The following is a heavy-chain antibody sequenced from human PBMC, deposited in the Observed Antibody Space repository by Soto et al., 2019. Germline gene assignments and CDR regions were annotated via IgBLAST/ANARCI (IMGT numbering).Heavy chain of an antibody. CDR1: GDSITSHHW. J-gene: IGHJ1*01. V-gene: IGHV4-4*01. Sequence: QVQLQESGPGLVKPAGTLSLTCAVSGDSITSHHWWTWVRQHPGKGLVWIGEIHHSGSTNYNTAPKGPVTLTVDKANNQFSLSLSSVTDSDTAVYFCARGLDLAGACPAGYFPHWGQGTLITVSS. CDR3: ARGLDLAGACPAGYFPH. D-gene: IGHD6-13*01. CDR2: IHHSGST.